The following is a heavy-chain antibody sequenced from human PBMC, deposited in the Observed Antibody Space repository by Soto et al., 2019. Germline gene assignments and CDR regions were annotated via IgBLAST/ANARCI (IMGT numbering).Heavy chain of an antibody. Sequence: QVHLVQSGAEVKKPGASVKVSCKGSGYDFTTYGITWVRQAPGHGLEWMAWMSAHNGNTDYAQKLQGRVTVTRDTATSTAYMELRSLRSDDTAVYYCARGRYGDYWGQGALVTVSS. V-gene: IGHV1-18*01. CDR1: GYDFTTYG. D-gene: IGHD1-1*01. J-gene: IGHJ4*02. CDR3: ARGRYGDY. CDR2: MSAHNGNT.